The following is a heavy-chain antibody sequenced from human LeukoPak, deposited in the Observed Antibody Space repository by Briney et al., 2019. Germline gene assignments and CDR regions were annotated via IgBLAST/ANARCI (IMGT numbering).Heavy chain of an antibody. CDR3: AKVGTYYDFWSGYSYFDY. D-gene: IGHD3-3*01. CDR2: ISYDGSNK. CDR1: GFTFSSYG. Sequence: PGGSLSLSCAASGFTFSSYGMHWVRQAPGKGLEWVAVISYDGSNKYYADSVKGRFTISRDNSKNTLYLQMNSLRAEDTAVYYCAKVGTYYDFWSGYSYFDYGGQGTLVTVSS. V-gene: IGHV3-30*18. J-gene: IGHJ4*02.